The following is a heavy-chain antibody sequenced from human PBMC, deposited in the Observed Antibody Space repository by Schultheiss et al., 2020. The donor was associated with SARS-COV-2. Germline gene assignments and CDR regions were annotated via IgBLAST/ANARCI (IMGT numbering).Heavy chain of an antibody. CDR3: ARAQWNGSGTYYYYGMDV. D-gene: IGHD3-10*01. CDR2: IIPIFGTA. J-gene: IGHJ6*02. CDR1: GGTFSSYA. Sequence: KISCKASGGTFSSYAISWVRQAPGQGLEWMGGIIPIFGTANYAQKFQGRVTITADESTSTAYMELSSLRSEDTAVYYCARAQWNGSGTYYYYGMDVWGQGTTVTVSS. V-gene: IGHV1-69*01.